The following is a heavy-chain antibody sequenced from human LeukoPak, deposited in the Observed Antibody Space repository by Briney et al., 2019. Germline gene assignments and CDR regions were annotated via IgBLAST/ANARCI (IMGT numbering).Heavy chain of an antibody. CDR2: IYDSGST. CDR3: ARSFLGYQLLSSNWFDP. D-gene: IGHD2-2*01. J-gene: IGHJ5*02. CDR1: GGSITTSSYY. Sequence: RSSETLSLTCTVSGGSITTSSYYWGWIRQPPGKGLEWIGYIYDSGSTNYNPSLKSRVTISVDTSKNQFSLKLSSVTAADTAVYYCARSFLGYQLLSSNWFDPWGQGTLVTVSS. V-gene: IGHV4-61*05.